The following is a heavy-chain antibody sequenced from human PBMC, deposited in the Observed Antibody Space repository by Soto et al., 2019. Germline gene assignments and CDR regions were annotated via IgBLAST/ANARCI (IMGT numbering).Heavy chain of an antibody. CDR1: GFTFSNYA. CDR3: AKSTSAWFEDF. V-gene: IGHV3-23*01. D-gene: IGHD6-19*01. J-gene: IGHJ4*02. CDR2: ITGSGGAT. Sequence: EVQLLESGGDLVQPGGSLRLSCVVSGFTFSNYAMTWVRQAPGQGLEWVSSITGSGGATFYADSVKGRFTISRDDAKNTLYLQMNSLRAEDTAVYYCAKSTSAWFEDFWGQGTLVTVSS.